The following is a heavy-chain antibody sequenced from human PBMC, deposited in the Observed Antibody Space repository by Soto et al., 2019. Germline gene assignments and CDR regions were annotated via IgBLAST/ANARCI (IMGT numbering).Heavy chain of an antibody. J-gene: IGHJ3*02. V-gene: IGHV3-23*01. Sequence: GGSLRLSCAASGFTFSSYAMSWVRQAPGKGLEWVSAISGSGGSTYYADSVKGRFTISRDNSKNTLYLQMNSLRAEDTAVYYCAKDQDEYYYGSGSYLLNAFDIWGQGTMVTVSS. CDR1: GFTFSSYA. D-gene: IGHD3-10*01. CDR2: ISGSGGST. CDR3: AKDQDEYYYGSGSYLLNAFDI.